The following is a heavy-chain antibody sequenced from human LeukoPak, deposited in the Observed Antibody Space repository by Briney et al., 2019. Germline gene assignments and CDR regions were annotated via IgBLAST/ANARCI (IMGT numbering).Heavy chain of an antibody. CDR1: GFTFRTYV. D-gene: IGHD5-12*01. J-gene: IGHJ4*02. CDR3: AKYVSRYAADFDY. Sequence: GGSLRLTCAVWGFTFRTYVTRGVRQAPGKGVEWGADIGPNGMTTHYADSVKGRFIICRDNDKNTLYVKMNSQRGEDRAVYYCAKYVSRYAADFDYWGQGTLVTVSS. V-gene: IGHV3-23*01. CDR2: IGPNGMTT.